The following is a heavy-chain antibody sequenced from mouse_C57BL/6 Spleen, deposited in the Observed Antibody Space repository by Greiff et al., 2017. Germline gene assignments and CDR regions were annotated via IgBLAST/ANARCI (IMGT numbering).Heavy chain of an antibody. CDR2: ISDGGSYT. J-gene: IGHJ2*01. CDR3: ASLYSNYVDY. V-gene: IGHV5-4*01. Sequence: EVQLQESGGGLVKPGGSLKLSCAASGFTFSSYAMSWVRQTPEKRLEWVATISDGGSYTYYPDNVKGRFTISRDNAKNNLYLQMSHLKSEDTAMYYCASLYSNYVDYWCQGTTLTVSS. CDR1: GFTFSSYA. D-gene: IGHD2-5*01.